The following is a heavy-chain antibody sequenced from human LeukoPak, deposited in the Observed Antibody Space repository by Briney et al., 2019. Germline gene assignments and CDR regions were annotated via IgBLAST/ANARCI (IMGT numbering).Heavy chain of an antibody. Sequence: GGSLRLPCAASGFSFSGYAMHWVGQAPGKGLEWVSVISYDGNNKYYADSVKGRFTISRDNSKSTLYLQLNSLRAEDTAVYYCARAGYSSIWYGNYFDYWGQGTLVTVSS. J-gene: IGHJ4*02. D-gene: IGHD6-13*01. CDR2: ISYDGNNK. CDR1: GFSFSGYA. V-gene: IGHV3-30-3*01. CDR3: ARAGYSSIWYGNYFDY.